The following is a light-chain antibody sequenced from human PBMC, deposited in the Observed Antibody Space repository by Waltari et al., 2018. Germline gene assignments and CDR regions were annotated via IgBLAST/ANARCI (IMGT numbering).Light chain of an antibody. Sequence: EIVLTQSPAPLSLSPGETATLSRRGSQSVRSYLAGYQKKPGQAPRLLISDASKRATGIPAWFSGSGSGTVFTLTISSLEPEYVAVYYCHQRSDWPRTFGQGTKVEIK. CDR2: DAS. CDR1: QSVRSY. J-gene: IGKJ2*01. CDR3: HQRSDWPRT. V-gene: IGKV3-11*01.